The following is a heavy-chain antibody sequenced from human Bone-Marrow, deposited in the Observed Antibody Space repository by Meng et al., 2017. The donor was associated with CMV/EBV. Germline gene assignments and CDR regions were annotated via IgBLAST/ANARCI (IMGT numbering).Heavy chain of an antibody. CDR1: GGSVSSGSYY. J-gene: IGHJ5*02. CDR2: IYYSGST. V-gene: IGHV4-61*01. Sequence: SETLSLTCTVSGGSVSSGSYYWSWIRQPPGKGLEWVGYIYYSGSTNYNPSLKSRVTISVDTSKNQFSLKLSSVTAADTAVYYCARGIAAADWGFDPWGQGTLVTVSS. D-gene: IGHD6-13*01. CDR3: ARGIAAADWGFDP.